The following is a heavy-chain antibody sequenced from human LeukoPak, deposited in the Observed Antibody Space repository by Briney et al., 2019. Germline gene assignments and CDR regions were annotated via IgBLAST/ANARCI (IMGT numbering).Heavy chain of an antibody. CDR1: GGSFSGYY. Sequence: SETLSLTCAVYGGSFSGYYWSWIRQPPGKGLEWIGEIHHSGSTNYNPSLKSRVTLSVDTSKNQFSLKLSSVTAADTAVYYCAKDTGYCSGGSCYSSDYWGQGTLVTVSS. J-gene: IGHJ4*02. V-gene: IGHV4-34*01. CDR2: IHHSGST. D-gene: IGHD2-15*01. CDR3: AKDTGYCSGGSCYSSDY.